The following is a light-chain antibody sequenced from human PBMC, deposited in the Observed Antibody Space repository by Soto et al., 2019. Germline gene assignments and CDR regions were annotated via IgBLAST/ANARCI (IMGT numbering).Light chain of an antibody. V-gene: IGLV7-43*01. J-gene: IGLJ3*02. CDR2: DTN. Sequence: QTVVTQESSLTVSPGGTVTLTCASSTGAVTSGYYPNWFQQKPGQPPRALISDTNNRHSWTPARFAGSLLGGKAALTLSGAQPEDEADYFCLLFYSDVWVFGGGTKVTVL. CDR3: LLFYSDVWV. CDR1: TGAVTSGYY.